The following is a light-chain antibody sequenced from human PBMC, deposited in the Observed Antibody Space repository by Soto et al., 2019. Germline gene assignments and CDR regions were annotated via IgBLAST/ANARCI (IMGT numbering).Light chain of an antibody. CDR2: GAS. CDR3: QQYGSSPPWT. V-gene: IGKV3-20*01. CDR1: QSVSSSY. Sequence: EIVLTQSPGTLSLSPGERATLSCRASQSVSSSYLAWYQQKHGQAPRLLIYGASSRATGIPDRFSGSWSGTDFTLTISRLEPEDFAVYYCQQYGSSPPWTCGQGTNVEIK. J-gene: IGKJ1*01.